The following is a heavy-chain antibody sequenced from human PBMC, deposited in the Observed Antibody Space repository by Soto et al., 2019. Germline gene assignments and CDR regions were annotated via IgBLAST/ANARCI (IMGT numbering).Heavy chain of an antibody. V-gene: IGHV1-69*01. Sequence: QVQLVQSGAEVKKPGSSVKVSCKASGGTFSSYAISWVRQAPGQGLEWMGGIIPIFGTANYAQKCQGRVTITADESTSPAYMELSSLRSEDTAVYYCARDPGGGRDGYNVGAFDIWGQGTMVTVSS. J-gene: IGHJ3*02. D-gene: IGHD3-16*01. CDR1: GGTFSSYA. CDR2: IIPIFGTA. CDR3: ARDPGGGRDGYNVGAFDI.